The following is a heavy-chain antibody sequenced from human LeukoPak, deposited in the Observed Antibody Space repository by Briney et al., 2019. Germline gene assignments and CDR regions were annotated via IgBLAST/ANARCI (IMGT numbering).Heavy chain of an antibody. CDR1: GFSFSDYW. CDR3: AREVAAPDY. V-gene: IGHV3-7*03. Sequence: PGGSLRLSCAASGFSFSDYWMSWVRQAPGKGLEWVANIKQDGSEKYYVDSVKGRFTISRDNAKNSLYLQMNSLRAEDTAVYYCAREVAAPDYWGQGTLVTVSS. CDR2: IKQDGSEK. D-gene: IGHD2-15*01. J-gene: IGHJ4*02.